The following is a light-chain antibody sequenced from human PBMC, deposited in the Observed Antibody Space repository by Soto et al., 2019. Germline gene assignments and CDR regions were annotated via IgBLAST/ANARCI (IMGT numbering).Light chain of an antibody. Sequence: EIVLTQSPGTLSLSPGERATLSCRASQSVSSSYLAWYQQKPGQAPRLLIYGASSRATGIPDRFSGSASGTDFTRTISRLEPEDFAVYYCQQYGSSPWTFGQGTKVEIK. CDR1: QSVSSSY. CDR3: QQYGSSPWT. V-gene: IGKV3-20*01. CDR2: GAS. J-gene: IGKJ1*01.